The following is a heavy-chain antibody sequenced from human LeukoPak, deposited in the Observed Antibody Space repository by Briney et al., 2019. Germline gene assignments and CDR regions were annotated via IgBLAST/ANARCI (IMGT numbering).Heavy chain of an antibody. CDR1: GGSVSSGSHF. Sequence: PSETLSLTCTVSGGSVSSGSHFWTWIRRPPGKGLEWIANIHYSGTTNYNPSLKSRVTISIDASINHFSLKLTSVTAADTAVYYCAREADFWSGPAYMDVWGQGTTVTVSS. J-gene: IGHJ6*02. V-gene: IGHV4-61*03. D-gene: IGHD3-3*01. CDR2: IHYSGTT. CDR3: AREADFWSGPAYMDV.